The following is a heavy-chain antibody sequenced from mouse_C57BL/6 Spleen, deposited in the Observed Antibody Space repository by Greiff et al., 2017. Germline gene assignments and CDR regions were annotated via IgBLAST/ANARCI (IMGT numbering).Heavy chain of an antibody. D-gene: IGHD2-5*01. J-gene: IGHJ4*01. CDR1: GFTFSDYG. CDR2: ISSGSSTI. V-gene: IGHV5-17*01. Sequence: EVKLVESGGGLVKPGGSLKLSCAASGFTFSDYGMHWVRQAPEKGLEWVAYISSGSSTIYYADTVKGRFTISRDNAKNTLFLQMTSLRSEDTAMYYCARQRDRDSTYAMDYWGQGTSVTVSS. CDR3: ARQRDRDSTYAMDY.